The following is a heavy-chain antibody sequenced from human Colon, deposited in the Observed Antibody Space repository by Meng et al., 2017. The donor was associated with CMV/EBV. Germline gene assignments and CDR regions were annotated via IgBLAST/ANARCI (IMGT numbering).Heavy chain of an antibody. CDR2: INWNGGST. CDR1: GCTFDDYG. CDR3: AREGDQLLYSGALDY. J-gene: IGHJ4*02. V-gene: IGHV3-20*03. Sequence: SGCTFDDYGMGWVRQAPGKGLEWVSGINWNGGSTGYADSVKGRFTISRDNSKNTLYLQMNSLRAEDTAVYYCAREGDQLLYSGALDYWGQGTLVTVSS. D-gene: IGHD2-2*02.